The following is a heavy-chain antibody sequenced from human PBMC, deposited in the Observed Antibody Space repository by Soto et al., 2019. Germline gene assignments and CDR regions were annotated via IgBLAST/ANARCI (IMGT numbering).Heavy chain of an antibody. D-gene: IGHD3-16*02. CDR2: ISYDGSNK. Sequence: PGGSLRLSCAASGFTFSSYGMHWVRQAPGKGLEWVAVISYDGSNKYYADSVKGRFTISRDNSKNTLYLQMNSLRAEDTAVYYCAKDIAQGIDIWGQGTMVTVSS. CDR1: GFTFSSYG. J-gene: IGHJ3*02. CDR3: AKDIAQGIDI. V-gene: IGHV3-30*18.